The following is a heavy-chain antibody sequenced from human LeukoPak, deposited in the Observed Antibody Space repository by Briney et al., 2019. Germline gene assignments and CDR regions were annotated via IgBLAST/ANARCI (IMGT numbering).Heavy chain of an antibody. D-gene: IGHD3-22*01. Sequence: TGGSLRLSCAASGFTFDAYAMHWVRHAPGKGLEWVSGINWNSGNIGYANSVKGRFTISRDNAKDSLYLQMNSLRAEDTALYYCAKDRDYYSSGEGYFHHWGQGTLVTVSS. V-gene: IGHV3-9*01. CDR1: GFTFDAYA. J-gene: IGHJ1*01. CDR3: AKDRDYYSSGEGYFHH. CDR2: INWNSGNI.